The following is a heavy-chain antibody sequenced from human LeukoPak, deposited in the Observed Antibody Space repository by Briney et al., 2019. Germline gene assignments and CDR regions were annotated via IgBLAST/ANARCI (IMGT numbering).Heavy chain of an antibody. CDR2: ISSSGSTI. D-gene: IGHD6-13*01. J-gene: IGHJ3*02. V-gene: IGHV3-11*04. CDR3: AREAAAAEYAFDI. Sequence: GGSLRLSCAASGFTFSDYYMSWIRQAPGKGLEWVSYISSSGSTIYYADSVKGRFTISRDNAKNSLYLQMNSLRAEDTAVYYCAREAAAAEYAFDIWGQGTMVTVSS. CDR1: GFTFSDYY.